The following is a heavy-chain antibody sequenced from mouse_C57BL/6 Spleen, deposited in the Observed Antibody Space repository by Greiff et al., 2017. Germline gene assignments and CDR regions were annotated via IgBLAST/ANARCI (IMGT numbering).Heavy chain of an antibody. J-gene: IGHJ2*01. V-gene: IGHV1-69*01. CDR1: GYTFTSYW. Sequence: QVQLQQPGAELVMPGASVKLSCKASGYTFTSYWLHWVKQRPGQGLEWIGEIDPSDSYTNYNQKFKGKSTLTVDKSSSAAYMQLSSLTSEDSAVYCCARGGTGTTYLDYWGQGTTLTVSS. CDR2: IDPSDSYT. CDR3: ARGGTGTTYLDY. D-gene: IGHD4-1*01.